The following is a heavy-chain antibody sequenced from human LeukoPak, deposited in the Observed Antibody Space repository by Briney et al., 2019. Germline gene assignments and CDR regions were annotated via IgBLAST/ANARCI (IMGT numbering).Heavy chain of an antibody. Sequence: ASVKVSCKASGYTFTSYYMHWVRQAPGQGLEWMGWINPNSGGTNYAQKFQGRVTMTRDTSISTAYMELSSLRSEDTAVYYCARNRNIRGPREPFAYWGQGTPVTVSS. J-gene: IGHJ4*02. CDR1: GYTFTSYY. CDR3: ARNRNIRGPREPFAY. V-gene: IGHV1-2*02. CDR2: INPNSGGT. D-gene: IGHD1-14*01.